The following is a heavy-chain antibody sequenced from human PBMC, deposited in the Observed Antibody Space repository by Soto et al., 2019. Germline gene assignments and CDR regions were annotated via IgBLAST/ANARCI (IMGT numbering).Heavy chain of an antibody. J-gene: IGHJ6*02. V-gene: IGHV3-48*03. CDR1: GFTFSSYE. Sequence: PGGSLRLSCAASGFTFSSYEMNWVRQAPGKGLEWVSYISSSGSTIYYADSVKGRFTISRDNAKNSLYLQMNSLRAEDTAVYYCARDPPYDYVWGSYRAGYGMDVWGQGTTVTVSS. D-gene: IGHD3-16*02. CDR2: ISSSGSTI. CDR3: ARDPPYDYVWGSYRAGYGMDV.